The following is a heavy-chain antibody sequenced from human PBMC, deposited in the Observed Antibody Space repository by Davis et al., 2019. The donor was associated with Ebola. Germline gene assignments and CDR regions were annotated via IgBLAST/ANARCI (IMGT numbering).Heavy chain of an antibody. V-gene: IGHV3-23*01. Sequence: GESLKISCAASGFIFSSYVMSWVRQAPGKGLEWVLTPRTSADTYYADSVKGRFTISRDNSKNTLHLQMNSPRVEDTAIYYCAKDTSNVWFDVWGQGTMVTVAS. D-gene: IGHD6-19*01. J-gene: IGHJ3*01. CDR1: GFIFSSYV. CDR2: PRTSADT. CDR3: AKDTSNVWFDV.